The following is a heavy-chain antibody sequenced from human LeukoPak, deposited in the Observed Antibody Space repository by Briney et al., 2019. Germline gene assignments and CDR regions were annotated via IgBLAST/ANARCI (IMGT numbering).Heavy chain of an antibody. Sequence: SSETLSLTCTVSGGSISSNSYYWGWIRQPPGKGLEWIGNIYYSGSTYYNPSLKSRVTISVDTSKNQFSLKLSSVTAADTAVYYCARDPRVGAFDYWGQGTLVTVSS. J-gene: IGHJ4*02. V-gene: IGHV4-39*07. CDR2: IYYSGST. CDR3: ARDPRVGAFDY. CDR1: GGSISSNSYY. D-gene: IGHD1-26*01.